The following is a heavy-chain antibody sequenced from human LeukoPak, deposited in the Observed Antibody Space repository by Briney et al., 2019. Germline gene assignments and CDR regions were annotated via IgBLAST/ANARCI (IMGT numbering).Heavy chain of an antibody. CDR3: ASATLRCSGGSCYEMDV. J-gene: IGHJ6*04. Sequence: ASVKVSCKASGYTFTNYGLSWVRQAPGQGLEWMGWISGYNGHTNYAQKVQGRVTMTIDTSTSTAYMELRSLRSDDTAVYYCASATLRCSGGSCYEMDVWGKGTTVTVSS. CDR1: GYTFTNYG. D-gene: IGHD2-15*01. V-gene: IGHV1-18*01. CDR2: ISGYNGHT.